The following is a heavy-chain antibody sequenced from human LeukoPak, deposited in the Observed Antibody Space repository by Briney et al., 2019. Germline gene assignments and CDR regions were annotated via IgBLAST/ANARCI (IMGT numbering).Heavy chain of an antibody. J-gene: IGHJ5*02. CDR2: IYHSGNT. CDR1: GYSITSGYY. D-gene: IGHD3-22*01. V-gene: IGHV4-38-2*02. Sequence: SETLSLTCTASGYSITSGYYWGWIRQPPGKGLEWIGSIYHSGNTYYKASLKRRVTISLDTSKNQFSLKLNSVTAADTAVYYCARVWYYDSSGHPSGLSWGQGTLVIVSS. CDR3: ARVWYYDSSGHPSGLS.